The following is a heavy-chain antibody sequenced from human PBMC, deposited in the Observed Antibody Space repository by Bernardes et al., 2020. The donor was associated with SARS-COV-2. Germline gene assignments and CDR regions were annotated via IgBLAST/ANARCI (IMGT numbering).Heavy chain of an antibody. CDR1: GFTFSSFS. Sequence: GGSLRLSCAASGFTFSSFSIHWVRQAPGKGLEWVSYISSSTRYIYYADSIKGRFIISRDNAKNSLFLQMNSLRAEDTALYYCARTHYDILTGYSDYAMDVWGPGTAVTVSS. CDR3: ARTHYDILTGYSDYAMDV. J-gene: IGHJ6*02. D-gene: IGHD3-9*01. V-gene: IGHV3-21*01. CDR2: ISSSTRYI.